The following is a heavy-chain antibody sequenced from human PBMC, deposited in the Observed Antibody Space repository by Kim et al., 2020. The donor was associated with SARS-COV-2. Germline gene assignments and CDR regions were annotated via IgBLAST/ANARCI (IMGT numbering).Heavy chain of an antibody. J-gene: IGHJ5*02. CDR1: GGSFSGYY. D-gene: IGHD6-13*01. Sequence: SETLSLTCAVYGGSFSGYYWSWIRQPPGKGLEWIGEINHSGSTNYNPSLKSRVTISVDTSKNQFSLKLSSVTAADTAVYYCARVSRSSSSWVNLYNWFDPWGQGTLVTVSS. CDR2: INHSGST. V-gene: IGHV4-34*01. CDR3: ARVSRSSSSWVNLYNWFDP.